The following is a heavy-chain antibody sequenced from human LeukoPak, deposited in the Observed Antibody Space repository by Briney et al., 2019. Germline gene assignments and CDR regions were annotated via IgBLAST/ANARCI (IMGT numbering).Heavy chain of an antibody. CDR1: GYNFLSYG. V-gene: IGHV1-18*01. CDR2: ISTYSEKP. CDR3: ARTSVAAHDKIGFVDY. J-gene: IGHJ4*02. Sequence: ASVKVSCKASGYNFLSYGISWVRQAPGKGPEWMGWISTYSEKPKYSLKLQGRVTVTTDTSTATVSMELRSLTSDDTALYYCARTSVAAHDKIGFVDYWGQGTLVTVSS. D-gene: IGHD3-22*01.